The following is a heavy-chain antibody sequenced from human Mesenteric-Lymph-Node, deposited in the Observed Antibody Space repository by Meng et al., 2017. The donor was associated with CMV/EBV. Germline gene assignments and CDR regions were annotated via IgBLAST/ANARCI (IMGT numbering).Heavy chain of an antibody. CDR1: GYTLTTYS. CDR2: FNPSGDFT. V-gene: IGHV1-46*01. CDR3: ARDSMRSAYYFDY. J-gene: IGHJ4*02. D-gene: IGHD2-21*01. Sequence: SGYTLTTYSIHWVRQAPGQGLEWMGIFNPSGDFTTYAQQFQDRVTMTKDTSTSAVYMELRSLRSGDTAMYYCARDSMRSAYYFDYWGQGTMVTVSS.